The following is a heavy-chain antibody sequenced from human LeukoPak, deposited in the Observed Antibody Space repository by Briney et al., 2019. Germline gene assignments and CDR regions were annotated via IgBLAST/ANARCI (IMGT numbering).Heavy chain of an antibody. Sequence: SETLSLTRSVSGGSVTSHYWTWIRQPPGKGLELIGHIYYSRSTTYTPSLKRRISISVDASNNQFSLQMSSLTATDTAVYYCARFSSVCDETSCSLTFWGQGILVTVSS. CDR2: IYYSRST. CDR1: GGSVTSHY. D-gene: IGHD2-2*01. V-gene: IGHV4-59*02. CDR3: ARFSSVCDETSCSLTF. J-gene: IGHJ4*02.